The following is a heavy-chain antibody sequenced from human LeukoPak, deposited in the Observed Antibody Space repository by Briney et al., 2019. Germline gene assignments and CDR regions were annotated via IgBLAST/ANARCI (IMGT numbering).Heavy chain of an antibody. Sequence: GGSLRLSCAACGFTFSSYSMKWVRQAPGKGLEWGLSISSSSRYIYYADSVKVRFTISRDNAKNSLYLQMNSLRAEDTAVYECARTDPEYGSRSYLIDYWGQGTLVTVSS. CDR2: ISSSSRYI. D-gene: IGHD3-10*01. CDR1: GFTFSSYS. V-gene: IGHV3-21*01. CDR3: ARTDPEYGSRSYLIDY. J-gene: IGHJ4*02.